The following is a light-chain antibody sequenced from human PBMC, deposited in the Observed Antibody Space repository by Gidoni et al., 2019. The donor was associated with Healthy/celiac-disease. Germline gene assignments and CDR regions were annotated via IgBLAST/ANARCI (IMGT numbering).Light chain of an antibody. CDR2: GAS. CDR3: QQYGSSSLT. CDR1: QSVSSSY. V-gene: IGKV3-20*01. J-gene: IGKJ4*01. Sequence: IVLTQSPGTLSLSPGVSATLSCRASQSVSSSYLAWYQQKPGQAPRLLTYGASSRAAGIADRFGGSGSGADFTLTISRLEPEDFAVYYCQQYGSSSLTFGGXTRVEIK.